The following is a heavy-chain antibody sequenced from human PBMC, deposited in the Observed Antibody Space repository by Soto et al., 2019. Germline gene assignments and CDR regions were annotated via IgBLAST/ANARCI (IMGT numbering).Heavy chain of an antibody. Sequence: EVQLVESGGGLVQPGGSLRLSCAASGFTFSSYSMNWVRQAPGKGLELVSYIISSSSTIYYADSVKGRFTISRDNAKNSLDLQMNSLRAEDTAVYYCARESYDSSGYYSTLNYWGQGTLVTVSA. J-gene: IGHJ4*02. CDR1: GFTFSSYS. V-gene: IGHV3-48*01. CDR3: ARESYDSSGYYSTLNY. CDR2: IISSSSTI. D-gene: IGHD3-22*01.